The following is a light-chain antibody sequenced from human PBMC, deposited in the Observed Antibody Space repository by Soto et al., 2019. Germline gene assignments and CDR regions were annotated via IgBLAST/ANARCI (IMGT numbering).Light chain of an antibody. Sequence: QSVLTQPPSASGTPGQRVTISCSGSSSNIGRNTVNWYQQLPGTAPKLLIYGNNQRPSGVPARISGSKSGTSASLAISGLQSEDECDYYCAAWDDSLNGHVVFGGGTKLTVL. CDR3: AAWDDSLNGHVV. V-gene: IGLV1-44*01. CDR1: SSNIGRNT. CDR2: GNN. J-gene: IGLJ2*01.